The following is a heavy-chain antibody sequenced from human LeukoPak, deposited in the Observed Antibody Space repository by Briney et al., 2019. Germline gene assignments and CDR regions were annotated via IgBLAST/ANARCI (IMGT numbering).Heavy chain of an antibody. CDR2: IYYSGST. D-gene: IGHD3-10*01. CDR1: GDSINSGTYSY. Sequence: SETLSLTCTVSGDSINSGTYSYWGWIRQPPGKGLEWIGTIYYSGSTYYNPPLKSRGTISADTSKNQFSLKLTSLTAADTAVYYCARLTMVRGPATRVWYFDLWGRGTLVTVSS. V-gene: IGHV4-39*01. J-gene: IGHJ2*01. CDR3: ARLTMVRGPATRVWYFDL.